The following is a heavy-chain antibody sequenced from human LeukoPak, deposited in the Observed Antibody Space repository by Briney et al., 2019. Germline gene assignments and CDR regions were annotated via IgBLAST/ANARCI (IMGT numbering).Heavy chain of an antibody. CDR1: GYTLTELS. V-gene: IGHV1-24*01. J-gene: IGHJ5*02. D-gene: IGHD6-13*01. CDR2: FDPEDGET. Sequence: ASVKISCKVSGYTLTELSMHWVRQAPGKGLEWMGGFDPEDGETIYAQKFQGRVTMTEDTSTDTACMELSSLRSEDTAVYYCATALGSSSWTNWFDPWGQGTLVTVSS. CDR3: ATALGSSSWTNWFDP.